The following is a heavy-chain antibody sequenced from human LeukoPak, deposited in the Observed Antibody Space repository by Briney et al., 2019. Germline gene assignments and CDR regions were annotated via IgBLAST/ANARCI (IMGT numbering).Heavy chain of an antibody. CDR2: INHSGST. CDR1: GGSISSSSLY. J-gene: IGHJ4*02. D-gene: IGHD3-10*01. CDR3: ARGRGVRGVYFDY. Sequence: SETLSLTCTVSGGSISSSSLYWSWIRQPPGKGLEWIGEINHSGSTNYNPSLKSRVTISVDTSKNQFSLKLSSVTAADTAVYYCARGRGVRGVYFDYWGQGTLVTVSS. V-gene: IGHV4-39*07.